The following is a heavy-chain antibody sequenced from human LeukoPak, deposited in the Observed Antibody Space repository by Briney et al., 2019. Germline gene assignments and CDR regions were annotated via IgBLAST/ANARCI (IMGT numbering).Heavy chain of an antibody. V-gene: IGHV3-64*02. CDR3: ARCRYGVDDGLDI. CDR2: INTEGDVT. J-gene: IGHJ3*02. Sequence: GGSLRLSCAASGFTFSTYAMHWVRQAPGQGLEYVATINTEGDVTYYADSVKGRFTISRDNSKNTLYLQMGSLRAGDMAVCYCARCRYGVDDGLDIWGQGTMVAVSS. D-gene: IGHD4-17*01. CDR1: GFTFSTYA.